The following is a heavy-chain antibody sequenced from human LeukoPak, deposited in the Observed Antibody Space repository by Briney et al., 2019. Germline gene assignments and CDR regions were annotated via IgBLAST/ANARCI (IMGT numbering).Heavy chain of an antibody. CDR3: ARGIAAAVPDWFDP. V-gene: IGHV4-38-2*02. D-gene: IGHD6-13*01. CDR2: ICHSGST. J-gene: IGHJ5*02. Sequence: SETLSLTCTVSGYSINNTYYWGWIRQPPGKGLEWIGSICHSGSTYYNPSLKSRVTISVDTSKNQFSLKLSSVTAADTAVYYCARGIAAAVPDWFDPWGQGTLVTVSS. CDR1: GYSINNTYY.